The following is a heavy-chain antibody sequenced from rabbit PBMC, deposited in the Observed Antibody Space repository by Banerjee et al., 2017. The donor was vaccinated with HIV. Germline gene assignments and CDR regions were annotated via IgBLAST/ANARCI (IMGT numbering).Heavy chain of an antibody. D-gene: IGHD4-2*01. Sequence: QSLEESGGDLVKPEGSLTLTCTASGFSFSNSYYMCWVRQAPGKGLEWIACIYAGSSGSTYYASWAKGRFTISKTSSTTVTLQMTSLTAADTATYFCARGAGDAGDGLNLWGPGTLVTVS. V-gene: IGHV1S40*01. CDR3: ARGAGDAGDGLNL. CDR1: GFSFSNSYY. J-gene: IGHJ4*01. CDR2: IYAGSSGST.